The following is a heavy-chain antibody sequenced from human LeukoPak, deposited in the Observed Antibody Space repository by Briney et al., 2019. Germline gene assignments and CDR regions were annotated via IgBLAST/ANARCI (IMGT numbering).Heavy chain of an antibody. CDR1: GGSFSGYY. CDR3: ARGRLYYDSSGDYYYYMDV. D-gene: IGHD3-22*01. V-gene: IGHV4-34*01. Sequence: PSETLSLTCAVFGGSFSGYYWNWLRQPPGKGLEWIGEINYSGSTNYNPSLKSRVTISVDTSNNQFALKVYSVTAADTAVYYCARGRLYYDSSGDYYYYMDVWGKGTTVTVSS. CDR2: INYSGST. J-gene: IGHJ6*03.